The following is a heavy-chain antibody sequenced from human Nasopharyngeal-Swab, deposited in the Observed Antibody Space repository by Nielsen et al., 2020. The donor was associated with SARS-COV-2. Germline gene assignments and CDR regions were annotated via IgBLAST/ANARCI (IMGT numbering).Heavy chain of an antibody. CDR3: VKGTTAPDI. V-gene: IGHV3-23*01. D-gene: IGHD1-7*01. Sequence: GGSLRLSCAASGFIFSASGMSWVRMAPGKGLEWVSGISRSGGSVDYAGAVKGRFTTSRDNSKNTVFLQMDSLRVEDTAVYYCVKGTTAPDIWGQGTLVTVSS. CDR1: GFIFSASG. J-gene: IGHJ4*02. CDR2: ISRSGGSV.